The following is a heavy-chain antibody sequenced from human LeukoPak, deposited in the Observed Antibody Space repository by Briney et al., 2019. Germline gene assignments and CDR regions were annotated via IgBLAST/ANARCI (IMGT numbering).Heavy chain of an antibody. CDR3: ARGTDPIYSYCSSTSCYKGYYFDY. Sequence: TLSLPRAVSGGPLRRGCYYWSWIRQPPGKGPEWDGGNNPSGSTHYNPSLKSRVTISVDTSKNQFSLKLSSVTAADTAVYYCARGTDPIYSYCSSTSCYKGYYFDYWGQGTLVTVSS. CDR1: GGPLRRGCYY. D-gene: IGHD2-2*02. V-gene: IGHV4-34*01. J-gene: IGHJ4*02. CDR2: NNPSGST.